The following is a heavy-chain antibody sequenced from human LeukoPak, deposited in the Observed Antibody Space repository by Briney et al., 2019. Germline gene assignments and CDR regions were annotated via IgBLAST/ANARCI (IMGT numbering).Heavy chain of an antibody. Sequence: ASVKVSCKASGYTFTSYYMHWVRQAPGQGLEWMGIINPSGGSTSYAQKFQGRVTMTRDTSTSTVYMELSSLRSKDTAVYYCARGTVEQDYGDYEEGYYFDYWGQGTLVTVSS. D-gene: IGHD4-17*01. J-gene: IGHJ4*02. CDR3: ARGTVEQDYGDYEEGYYFDY. V-gene: IGHV1-46*01. CDR1: GYTFTSYY. CDR2: INPSGGST.